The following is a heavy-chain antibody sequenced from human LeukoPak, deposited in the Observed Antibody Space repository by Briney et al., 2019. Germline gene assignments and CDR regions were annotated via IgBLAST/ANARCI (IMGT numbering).Heavy chain of an antibody. CDR1: GFTFSSYG. V-gene: IGHV3-30*18. CDR3: AKDRLTGPSRPYGMDV. J-gene: IGHJ6*02. CDR2: LSYDGSNK. Sequence: GGSLRLSCAASGFTFSSYGMHWVRQAPGKGLQWVAVLSYDGSNKYYADSVKGRFTISRDNSKNTLYLQMNSLRAEDTAVYYCAKDRLTGPSRPYGMDVWGQGTTVTVSS. D-gene: IGHD3-16*01.